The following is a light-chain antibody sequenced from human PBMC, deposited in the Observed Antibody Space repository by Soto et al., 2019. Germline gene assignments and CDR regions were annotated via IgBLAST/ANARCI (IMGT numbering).Light chain of an antibody. Sequence: EIMLSQSPATLSLSPGQRATLSCRASQTVRSSYLAWYQQKPGQAPRLLIYDASDRATGIPARFSGSGSGTDFTLTISSLEPEDFAVYYCQQRGDWPLYTFGQGTKVDIK. CDR3: QQRGDWPLYT. CDR2: DAS. V-gene: IGKV3-11*01. CDR1: QTVRSSY. J-gene: IGKJ2*01.